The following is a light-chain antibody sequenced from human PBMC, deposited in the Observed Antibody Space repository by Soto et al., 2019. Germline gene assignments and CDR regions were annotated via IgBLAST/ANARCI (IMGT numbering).Light chain of an antibody. CDR3: QQYNSYWT. Sequence: DIQMTQSPSTLSASVGDRVTITCRASQSISSWLAWYQQKPGKAPKLLIYDASSLESGVPSRFSGSGSWTEFPLTISRLQPDDFATYYCQQYNSYWTFGQGTKVEIK. V-gene: IGKV1-5*01. J-gene: IGKJ1*01. CDR2: DAS. CDR1: QSISSW.